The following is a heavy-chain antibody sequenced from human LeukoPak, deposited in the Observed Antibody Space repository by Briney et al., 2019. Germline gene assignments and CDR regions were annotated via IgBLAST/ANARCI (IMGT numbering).Heavy chain of an antibody. CDR1: GVSISSYY. Sequence: SETLSLTCTVSGVSISSYYLSWIRQPPGKGLEWIGYIYYSGSTNYNPSLKTRVTISVDTSKNQFSLKLSSVTDADTAVYYCARGGYCSSTSCYTATNWRFDPWGQGTLVTVSS. J-gene: IGHJ5*02. V-gene: IGHV4-59*01. D-gene: IGHD2-2*02. CDR3: ARGGYCSSTSCYTATNWRFDP. CDR2: IYYSGST.